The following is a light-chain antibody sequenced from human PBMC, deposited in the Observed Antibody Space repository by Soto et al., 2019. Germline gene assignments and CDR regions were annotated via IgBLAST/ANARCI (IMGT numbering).Light chain of an antibody. CDR1: QDVGRW. V-gene: IGKV1D-12*01. CDR2: ATS. Sequence: DIQMPQSPSSLSASVGATFPITGRSSQDVGRWLSWYQQKPGKANKILIFATSSLQSGVPSRFSGSGSGTDFTLTISSLQSEEFATYYCQQARSFPVTFGQGTRLEIK. J-gene: IGKJ5*01. CDR3: QQARSFPVT.